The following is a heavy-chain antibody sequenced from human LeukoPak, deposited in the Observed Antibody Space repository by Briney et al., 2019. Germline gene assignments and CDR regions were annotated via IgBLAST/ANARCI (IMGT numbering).Heavy chain of an antibody. CDR2: IYPGESNT. Sequence: GESENFPCKGSGYSFTNYWVGWVRQMPGKGLEWMGIIYPGESNTRYSPSFQGQVTISADKSVSTAYLHWNSLKASDTAMYYCARRRTGDAGDISCGIDYWGQGT. D-gene: IGHD4-23*01. V-gene: IGHV5-51*01. CDR1: GYSFTNYW. CDR3: ARRRTGDAGDISCGIDY. J-gene: IGHJ4*02.